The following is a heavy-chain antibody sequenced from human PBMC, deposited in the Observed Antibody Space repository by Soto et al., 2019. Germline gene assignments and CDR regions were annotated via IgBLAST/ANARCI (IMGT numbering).Heavy chain of an antibody. D-gene: IGHD3-22*01. CDR3: ARGVHYYDSSGYNNWFDP. CDR2: IYYSGST. CDR1: AAPVSSGSYF. Sequence: SETLSLNRTVSAAPVSSGSYFCSSLPPPPGKGLEWIGYIYYSGSTNYNPSLKSRVTISVDTSKNQFSLKLSSVTAADTAVYYCARGVHYYDSSGYNNWFDPWGQGTLVTVSS. J-gene: IGHJ5*02. V-gene: IGHV4-61*01.